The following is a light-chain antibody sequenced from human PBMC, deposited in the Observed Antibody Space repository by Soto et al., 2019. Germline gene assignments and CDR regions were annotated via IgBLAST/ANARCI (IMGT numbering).Light chain of an antibody. Sequence: ENVLTQSQGTLSLSPGEKATLSCRASQTVSSYLTWYQQRPGQAPRLLISGASRRATGIPDRFSGSGSGTDFTLTISRLEPEDFALYYCQQYGTSPITFGQGTRLEIK. CDR2: GAS. J-gene: IGKJ5*01. CDR1: QTVSSY. V-gene: IGKV3-20*01. CDR3: QQYGTSPIT.